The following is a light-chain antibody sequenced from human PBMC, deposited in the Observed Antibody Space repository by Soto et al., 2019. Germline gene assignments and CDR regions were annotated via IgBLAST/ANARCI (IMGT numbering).Light chain of an antibody. V-gene: IGLV2-8*01. CDR3: SSYAGNNKYV. Sequence: QSALIQPPSASGSPGQSVTISCTGTSSDIGAYNYVSWYQQYPGKATKLVISEVTKRPSGVPDRFSGSKSGNTASLTVSGLQAEDEAEYFCSSYAGNNKYVFGPGTKLTVL. J-gene: IGLJ1*01. CDR2: EVT. CDR1: SSDIGAYNY.